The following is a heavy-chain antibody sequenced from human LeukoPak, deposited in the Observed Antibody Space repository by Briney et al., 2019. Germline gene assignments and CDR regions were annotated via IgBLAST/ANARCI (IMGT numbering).Heavy chain of an antibody. V-gene: IGHV1-18*01. J-gene: IGHJ4*02. CDR3: ACLQWLVQDRYYDY. Sequence: ASVKVSCKASGYTFTSYGISWVRQAPGQGLEWMGWISAYNGNTNYAQKLQGRVTMTTDTSTSTAYKELRSLRSDDTAVYYCACLQWLVQDRYYDYWGQGTLATVSS. D-gene: IGHD6-19*01. CDR2: ISAYNGNT. CDR1: GYTFTSYG.